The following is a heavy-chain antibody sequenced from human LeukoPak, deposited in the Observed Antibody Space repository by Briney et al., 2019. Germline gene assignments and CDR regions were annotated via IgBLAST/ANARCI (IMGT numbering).Heavy chain of an antibody. Sequence: PSETLSLTCTVSGGSMSDYFWSWIRQPPGKGLEWIGYIFYSGSTNYNPSLKSRVTISVDTSKNQFSLKLRSVTAADTAVYYCAKGSASYNHWGQGTLVTVSS. V-gene: IGHV4-59*01. J-gene: IGHJ5*02. D-gene: IGHD1-26*01. CDR2: IFYSGST. CDR3: AKGSASYNH. CDR1: GGSMSDYF.